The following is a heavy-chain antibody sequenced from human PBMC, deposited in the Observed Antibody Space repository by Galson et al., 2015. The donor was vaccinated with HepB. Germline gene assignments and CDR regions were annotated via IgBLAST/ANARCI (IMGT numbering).Heavy chain of an antibody. CDR3: ASMYYYDSSGDSTYYYYGMDV. CDR1: GYSLTTYW. V-gene: IGHV5-10-1*01. CDR2: IDPSDSYT. Sequence: QSGAEVKKPGESLRISCKGSGYSLTTYWISWVRQMPGKGLEWMGRIDPSDSYTNYSPSFQGHVTISADKSISTAYLQWSSLKASDTAMYYCASMYYYDSSGDSTYYYYGMDVGGQGTTVTVSS. D-gene: IGHD3-22*01. J-gene: IGHJ6*02.